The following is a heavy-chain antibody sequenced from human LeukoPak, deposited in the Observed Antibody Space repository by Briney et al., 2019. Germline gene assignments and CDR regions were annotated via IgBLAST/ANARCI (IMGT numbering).Heavy chain of an antibody. CDR1: GGSIRSYY. V-gene: IGHV4-59*01. D-gene: IGHD3-3*01. CDR2: IYYSGST. CDR3: ARAGVVTNPNSYWYFDL. Sequence: PSETLSPTCTVSGGSIRSYYWSWIRQPPGKGLEWIGYIYYSGSTNYNPSLESRVTISVDTSKNQFSLKLNSVTAADTAVYYCARAGVVTNPNSYWYFDLWGRGTLVTVSS. J-gene: IGHJ2*01.